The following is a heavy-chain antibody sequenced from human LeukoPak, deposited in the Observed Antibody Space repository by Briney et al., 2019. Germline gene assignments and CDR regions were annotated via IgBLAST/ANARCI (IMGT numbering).Heavy chain of an antibody. J-gene: IGHJ4*02. CDR3: AKDIRAYSGYDY. V-gene: IGHV3-23*01. CDR1: GFTFSSYA. D-gene: IGHD5-12*01. CDR2: ISGSGGNT. Sequence: GGSLRLSCAASGFTFSSYAVNWVRQAPGKGLEWVSTISGSGGNTYYTDSVEGRFTISRDNSKNTLYLQMNSLRAEDTALYYCAKDIRAYSGYDYWGQGTLVTVSS.